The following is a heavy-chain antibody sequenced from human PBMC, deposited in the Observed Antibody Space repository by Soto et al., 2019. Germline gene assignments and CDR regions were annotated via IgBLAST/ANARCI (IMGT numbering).Heavy chain of an antibody. D-gene: IGHD1-26*01. CDR3: ARGVTAGVDY. J-gene: IGHJ4*02. CDR2: MQPRDGRT. Sequence: QVQLVQSGAEVREPGASVKVSCKASGYSFSSLDINWVRQTTGQGLEWMGWMQPRDGRTGYAQKFQGRVTMTRDTSINTAYMELSSLTSDXXXXYYCARGVTAGVDYWGQGTLVTVSS. CDR1: GYSFSSLD. V-gene: IGHV1-8*01.